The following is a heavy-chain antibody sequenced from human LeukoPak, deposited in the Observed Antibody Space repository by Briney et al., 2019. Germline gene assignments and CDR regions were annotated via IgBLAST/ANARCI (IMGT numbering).Heavy chain of an antibody. CDR2: ISGSGATT. CDR3: ARVSLAYCGGDCFSPHMDY. J-gene: IGHJ4*02. D-gene: IGHD2-21*02. CDR1: GITFSHHA. Sequence: GGSLRLSCAISGITFSHHAISWVRQAPGKGLEWVSAISGSGATTYYADSVRGRFIISRDNAKNSLYLQMNSLRAEDTAVYYCARVSLAYCGGDCFSPHMDYWGQGTLVTVSS. V-gene: IGHV3-23*01.